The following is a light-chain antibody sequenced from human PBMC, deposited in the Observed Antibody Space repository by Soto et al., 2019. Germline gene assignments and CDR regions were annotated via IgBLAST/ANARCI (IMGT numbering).Light chain of an antibody. Sequence: DIQMTQSPSTLSASVGDRVTITCQASQSIGSWLAWFQQKAGKAPKLLIYYVSGLESGVPSRFSGSGSGTEFTLTISSLQPDDFATYYCQQYNTNPWTFGQGTKVEIK. CDR2: YVS. CDR3: QQYNTNPWT. CDR1: QSIGSW. J-gene: IGKJ1*01. V-gene: IGKV1-5*03.